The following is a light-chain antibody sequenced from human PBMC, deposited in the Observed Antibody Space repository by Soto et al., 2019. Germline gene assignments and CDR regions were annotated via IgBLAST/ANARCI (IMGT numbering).Light chain of an antibody. J-gene: IGKJ1*01. CDR3: QQYLSYPWT. CDR1: QSISDR. Sequence: DIQMTQSPSTLSASVGDRVTITCRASQSISDRLVWYQRKPGEAPKLLIFDASSLESGVPSRFSGSGSGTEFTLTISSLQPEDFATYYCQQYLSYPWTFGQGTKVDIK. CDR2: DAS. V-gene: IGKV1-5*01.